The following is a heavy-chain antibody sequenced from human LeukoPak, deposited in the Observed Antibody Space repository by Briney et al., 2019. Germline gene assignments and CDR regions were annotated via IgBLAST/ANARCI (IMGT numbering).Heavy chain of an antibody. CDR2: FTPTMVAT. J-gene: IGHJ5*02. Sequence: ASLKASCKAPGSTLTASNFPWFHQPLDQGLNWMDWFTPTMVATNYAQKFQGRVTMTRDTSISTAYMELSRLRSDDTAVYYCARVAAAGAWGRRTQKYNWFDPWGQGTLVTVSS. V-gene: IGHV1-2*02. CDR3: ARVAAAGAWGRRTQKYNWFDP. D-gene: IGHD6-13*01. CDR1: GSTLTASN.